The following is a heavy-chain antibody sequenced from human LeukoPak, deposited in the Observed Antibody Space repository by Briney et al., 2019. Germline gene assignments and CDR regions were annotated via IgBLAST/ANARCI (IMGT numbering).Heavy chain of an antibody. CDR3: ATDLGARNYYDSSGFSY. CDR2: FDPEDGET. Sequence: GASVKVSCKVSGYTLTELSMHWVRQAPGKGLEWMGGFDPEDGETIYAQKFQGRVTMTEDTSTDTAYMELSSLRSEDTAVYYCATDLGARNYYDSSGFSYWGQGTLVTVSS. CDR1: GYTLTELS. V-gene: IGHV1-24*01. D-gene: IGHD3-22*01. J-gene: IGHJ4*02.